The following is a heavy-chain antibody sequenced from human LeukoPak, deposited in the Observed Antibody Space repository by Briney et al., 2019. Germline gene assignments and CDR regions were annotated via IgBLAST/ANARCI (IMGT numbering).Heavy chain of an antibody. Sequence: SETLSLTCTVSGVSLSSGSYYWSWLRQPAGKGLEWSGRIYNSGSTNYNPSLKSRVTISADMSKNQFSLKLSSVTAAGTAVYYCAREIWSTTLGARGTLVTVSS. CDR2: IYNSGST. V-gene: IGHV4-61*02. D-gene: IGHD4-17*01. CDR3: AREIWSTTL. J-gene: IGHJ4*02. CDR1: GVSLSSGSYY.